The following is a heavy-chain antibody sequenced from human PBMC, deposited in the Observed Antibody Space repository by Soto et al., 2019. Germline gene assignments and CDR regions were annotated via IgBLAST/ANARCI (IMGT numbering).Heavy chain of an antibody. CDR2: ILPVFGTA. CDR1: GGTFSTSS. V-gene: IGHV1-69*14. Sequence: QVHLVQSGAEVKKPGSSVKVSCKASGGTFSTSSINWLRQAPGQRPEWMGNILPVFGTADYAQKFRDRVTSTSDKSTNTAYMELRSLFSEDAAVYYCARGHEYGGNSDAFDIWGQGTVVTVSS. J-gene: IGHJ3*02. D-gene: IGHD4-17*01. CDR3: ARGHEYGGNSDAFDI.